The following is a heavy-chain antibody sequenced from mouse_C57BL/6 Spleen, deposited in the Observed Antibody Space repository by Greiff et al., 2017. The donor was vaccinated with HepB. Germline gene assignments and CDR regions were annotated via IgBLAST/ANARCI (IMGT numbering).Heavy chain of an antibody. D-gene: IGHD1-2*01. Sequence: QVQLQQPGAELVKPGASVTLSCKASGYTFTSYGMQWVKQRPGQGLEWIGAIDPADGYTTYNQKFKGKATLTVDTSSSTAYMQLSSLTSEDSAVYYCGRRLWGYQGGYYFDDGGQGTTLTVAS. CDR1: GYTFTSYG. CDR3: GRRLWGYQGGYYFDD. CDR2: IDPADGYT. J-gene: IGHJ2*01. V-gene: IGHV1-50*01.